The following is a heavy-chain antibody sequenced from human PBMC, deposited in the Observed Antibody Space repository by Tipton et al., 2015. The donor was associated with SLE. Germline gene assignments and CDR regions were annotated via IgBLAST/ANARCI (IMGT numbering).Heavy chain of an antibody. V-gene: IGHV4-59*02. CDR2: IFYTGSA. D-gene: IGHD5-18*01. CDR1: GGSVTSFY. Sequence: TLSLTCSVSGGSVTSFYWSWIRQPPGKGLEWIGYIFYTGSANYNPSLKSRVTISLDTSKNQSSLKLNSVTAADTAVYYCARISVDTTMAQRVDYGMDVWGQGTTVTVSS. CDR3: ARISVDTTMAQRVDYGMDV. J-gene: IGHJ6*02.